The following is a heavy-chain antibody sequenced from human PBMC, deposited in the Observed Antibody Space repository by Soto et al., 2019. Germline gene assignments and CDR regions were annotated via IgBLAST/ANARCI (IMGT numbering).Heavy chain of an antibody. CDR3: ARARIHCTSASCYTEFDS. Sequence: LSLTCTVSGDSISSRDHYWSWIRQPPGKGLEWIGYIYFSGSIYSSPSLKSRVTISVDTSQNQLSLKVTSVTAADTAVYYCARARIHCTSASCYTEFDSWGQGILVTVSS. J-gene: IGHJ4*02. D-gene: IGHD2-2*02. CDR1: GDSISSRDHY. V-gene: IGHV4-30-4*01. CDR2: IYFSGSI.